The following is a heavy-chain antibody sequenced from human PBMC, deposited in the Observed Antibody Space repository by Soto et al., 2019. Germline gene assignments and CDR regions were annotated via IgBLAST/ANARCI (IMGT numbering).Heavy chain of an antibody. CDR1: GFTFTSYA. D-gene: IGHD6-6*01. V-gene: IGHV3-23*01. Sequence: PGGSLRLSCAASGFTFTSYAMSWVRQAPGKGLEWVSAITGSADSTYYADSVKGRFTISSDNSKNTLYLQMNSLRAEDTAVYYCAKLLLYTTSSRYFDSRGQGTLVTVSS. CDR3: AKLLLYTTSSRYFDS. J-gene: IGHJ4*02. CDR2: ITGSADST.